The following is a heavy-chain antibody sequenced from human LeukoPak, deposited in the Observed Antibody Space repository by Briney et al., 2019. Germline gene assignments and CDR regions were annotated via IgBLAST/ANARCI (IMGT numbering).Heavy chain of an antibody. V-gene: IGHV1-18*01. CDR3: ARAFPSDIGTMIVVVRMADY. D-gene: IGHD3-22*01. Sequence: ASVKVSCKASGYTFTSYGISWVRQAPGQGLEWMGWISAYNGNTNYAQKLQGRVTMTTDTSTSTAYIELRSLRSDDTAVYYCARAFPSDIGTMIVVVRMADYWGQGTLVTVSS. CDR1: GYTFTSYG. CDR2: ISAYNGNT. J-gene: IGHJ4*02.